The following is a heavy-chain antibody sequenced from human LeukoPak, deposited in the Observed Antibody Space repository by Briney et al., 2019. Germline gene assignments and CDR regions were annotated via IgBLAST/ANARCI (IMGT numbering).Heavy chain of an antibody. J-gene: IGHJ3*02. V-gene: IGHV3-30*04. CDR3: ARAGHAVAAFDI. D-gene: IGHD2-15*01. CDR1: GFTFSSYA. CDR2: ISYDGSNK. Sequence: GGSLRLSCAASGFTFSSYAMHWVRQAPGKGLEWVAVISYDGSNKYYADSVKGRFTISRDNSKNTLYLQMNSLRAEDTAVYYCARAGHAVAAFDIWGQGTMVTVSS.